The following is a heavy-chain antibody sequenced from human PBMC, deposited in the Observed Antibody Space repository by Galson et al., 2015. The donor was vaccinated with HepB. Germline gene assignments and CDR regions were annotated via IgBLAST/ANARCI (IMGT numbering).Heavy chain of an antibody. Sequence: SLRLSCAASGFTFSSYGMHWVRQPPGKGLEWVAVIWYDGSNKYYADSVRGRFTVSRDNSKNTLYLQMNSLRAEDTAVYYCARGKGYSSSWVRGPFDYWGQGTLVTVSS. D-gene: IGHD6-13*01. CDR2: IWYDGSNK. CDR3: ARGKGYSSSWVRGPFDY. J-gene: IGHJ4*02. V-gene: IGHV3-33*08. CDR1: GFTFSSYG.